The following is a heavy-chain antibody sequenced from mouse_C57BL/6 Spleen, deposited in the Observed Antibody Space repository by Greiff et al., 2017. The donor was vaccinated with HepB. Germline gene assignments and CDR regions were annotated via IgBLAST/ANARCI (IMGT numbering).Heavy chain of an antibody. CDR2: IDPENGDT. CDR1: GFNIKDDY. CDR3: TTTTVVDFGY. V-gene: IGHV14-4*01. Sequence: EVQLQQSGAELVRPGASVKLSCTASGFNIKDDYMHWVKQRPEQGLEWIGWIDPENGDTEYASKFQGKATITADTSSNTAYLQLRSLTSEDTAVYYCTTTTVVDFGYWGQGTLVTVA. D-gene: IGHD1-1*01. J-gene: IGHJ3*01.